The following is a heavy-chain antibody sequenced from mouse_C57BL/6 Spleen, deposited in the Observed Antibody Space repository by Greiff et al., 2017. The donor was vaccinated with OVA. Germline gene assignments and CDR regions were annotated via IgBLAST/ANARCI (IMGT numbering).Heavy chain of an antibody. CDR3: ARDGVYYGNYGLYFDV. V-gene: IGHV1-52*01. Sequence: QVQLQQPGAELVRPGSSVKLSCKASGYTFTSYWMHWVKQRPIQGLEWIGNIDPSDSETHYNQKFKDKATLTVDKSSSTAYMQLSSLTSEDSAVYYCARDGVYYGNYGLYFDVWGTGTTVTVSS. J-gene: IGHJ1*03. CDR2: IDPSDSET. CDR1: GYTFTSYW. D-gene: IGHD2-1*01.